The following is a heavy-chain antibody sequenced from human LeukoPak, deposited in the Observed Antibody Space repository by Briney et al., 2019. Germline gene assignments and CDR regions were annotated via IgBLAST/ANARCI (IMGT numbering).Heavy chain of an antibody. Sequence: GASVKVSCKTSGYRFTGYYMHWVRQAPGQGLEWMGWINPNSGGTNYAQKFQGRVTMTRDTSISTAYMELSRLRSDDTAVYYCARDGGGVVTAKGYWGQGTLVTVSS. J-gene: IGHJ4*02. CDR2: INPNSGGT. CDR3: ARDGGGVVTAKGY. CDR1: GYRFTGYY. D-gene: IGHD2-21*02. V-gene: IGHV1-2*02.